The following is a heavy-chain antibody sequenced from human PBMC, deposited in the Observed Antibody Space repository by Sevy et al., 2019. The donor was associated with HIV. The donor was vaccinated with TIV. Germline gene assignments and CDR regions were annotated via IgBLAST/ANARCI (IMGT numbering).Heavy chain of an antibody. CDR1: GFIFRDRY. D-gene: IGHD6-13*01. V-gene: IGHV3-11*05. J-gene: IGHJ6*02. CDR2: ISSRSSEI. Sequence: GGSLRLSCVASGFIFRDRYMSWIRQAPGKGLELVSFISSRSSEINYADSVKGRFTVSRDNAKNSLYLQMNSLRAEDTAVYYCAGDFMPVASAGTGALGVWGQGTAVTVSS. CDR3: AGDFMPVASAGTGALGV.